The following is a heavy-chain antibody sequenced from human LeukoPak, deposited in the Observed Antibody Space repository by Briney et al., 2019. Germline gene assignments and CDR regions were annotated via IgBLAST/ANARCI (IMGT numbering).Heavy chain of an antibody. CDR1: GGSISSYY. Sequence: PSETLSLTCTVSGGSISSYYWSWIRQPAGKGLEWTGRIYTSGSTNYNPSLKSRVTMSVDTSKNQFSLKLSSVTAADTAVYYCARGPYSSSWYPLRGAFDIWGQGTMVTVSS. J-gene: IGHJ3*02. V-gene: IGHV4-4*07. CDR2: IYTSGST. D-gene: IGHD6-13*01. CDR3: ARGPYSSSWYPLRGAFDI.